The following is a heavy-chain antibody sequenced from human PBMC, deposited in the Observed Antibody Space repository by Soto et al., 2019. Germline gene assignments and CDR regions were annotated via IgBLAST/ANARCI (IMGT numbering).Heavy chain of an antibody. V-gene: IGHV2-5*02. CDR2: IYWDDDK. CDR3: AHSQADSRGSYRPFAF. CDR1: GFSFNLSGMS. J-gene: IGHJ4*02. Sequence: QITLKESSPMLVKPTQTLTLTCTFSGFSFNLSGMSVGWIRQPPGKGLEWLALIYWDDDKRYSPSLKSRLAITKDASRNQVVLTMTSLDRVDTATYYCAHSQADSRGSYRPFAFWGKGTRVTVSA. D-gene: IGHD3-22*01.